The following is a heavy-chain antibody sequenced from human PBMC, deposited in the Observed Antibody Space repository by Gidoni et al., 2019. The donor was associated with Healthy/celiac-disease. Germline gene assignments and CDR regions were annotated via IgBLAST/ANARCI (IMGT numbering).Heavy chain of an antibody. Sequence: QVQLQQWGAGLLKPSETLSLTCAVYGGSFSGYYWSWIRQPPGKGLEWIGEINHSGSTNYNPSLKSRFTISRDNSKNTLYLQMNSLRAEDTAVYYCARGEVDYDILTGYPRGDYFDYWGQGTLVTVSS. CDR2: INHSGST. D-gene: IGHD3-9*01. CDR3: ARGEVDYDILTGYPRGDYFDY. V-gene: IGHV4-34*01. CDR1: GGSFSGYY. J-gene: IGHJ4*02.